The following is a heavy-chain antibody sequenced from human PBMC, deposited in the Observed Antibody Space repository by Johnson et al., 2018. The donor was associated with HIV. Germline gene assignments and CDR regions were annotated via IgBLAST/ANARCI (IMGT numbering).Heavy chain of an antibody. CDR1: GITVSSNY. CDR3: ARACRDGYTCDVYDI. CDR2: LNSGGGT. J-gene: IGHJ3*02. V-gene: IGHV3-66*01. Sequence: VQLVESGGGLVLPGGSLRLSCAASGITVSSNYMTWVRQGPGKGLEWVSVLNSGGGTYYADSVKGRFVISRDNSKNTLYLQMNSLRADDTAAYYCARACRDGYTCDVYDIWGQGTMVTVSS. D-gene: IGHD5-24*01.